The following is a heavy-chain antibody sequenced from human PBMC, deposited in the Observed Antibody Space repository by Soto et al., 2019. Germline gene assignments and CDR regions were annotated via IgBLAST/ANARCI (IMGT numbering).Heavy chain of an antibody. CDR1: GFIFSKYY. CDR3: AREKVGANDY. CDR2: INPSGTRT. Sequence: GASVKVSCKASGFIFSKYYMHWVRQAPGQGLEWVGIINPSGTRTSCAPKFQGRVTMTRNTSISTAYMELSSLRSEDTAVYYCAREKVGANDYWGQGTLVTVSS. D-gene: IGHD1-26*01. J-gene: IGHJ4*02. V-gene: IGHV1-46*01.